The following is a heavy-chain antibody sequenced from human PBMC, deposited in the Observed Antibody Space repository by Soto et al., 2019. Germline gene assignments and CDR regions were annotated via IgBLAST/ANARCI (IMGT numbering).Heavy chain of an antibody. CDR3: ALRSMAVVPEY. V-gene: IGHV4-59*01. J-gene: IGHJ4*02. CDR2: IYYSGAT. Sequence: PSEPLSHTCTVSGGSISSYYWSWIRQPPGKGLEWIGYIYYSGATSGATNYNPSLKSRVTISVDTSKNQFSLKLSSVTAADTAVYYCALRSMAVVPEYWGQGTLVTVSS. CDR1: GGSISSYY. D-gene: IGHD3-22*01.